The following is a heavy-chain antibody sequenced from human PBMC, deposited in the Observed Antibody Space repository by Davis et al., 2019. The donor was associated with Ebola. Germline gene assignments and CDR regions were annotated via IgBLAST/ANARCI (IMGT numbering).Heavy chain of an antibody. CDR3: ARCTGYSSSWLDY. V-gene: IGHV3-33*01. D-gene: IGHD6-13*01. CDR2: IWYDGSNK. Sequence: GGSLRLSCAASGFTFSSYGMHWVRQAPGKGLEWVAVIWYDGSNKYYADSVKGRFTISRDNSKNTLYLQMNSLRAEDTAVYYCARCTGYSSSWLDYWGQGILVTVSS. CDR1: GFTFSSYG. J-gene: IGHJ4*02.